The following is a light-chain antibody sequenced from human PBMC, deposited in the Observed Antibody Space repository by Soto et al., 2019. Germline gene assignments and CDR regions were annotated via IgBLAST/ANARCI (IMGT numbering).Light chain of an antibody. CDR1: SSNIGSNT. V-gene: IGLV1-51*01. CDR2: DND. CDR3: GTWDSGLTAGV. J-gene: IGLJ2*01. Sequence: QSVLTQPPSASGTPGQRVTISCSGSSSNIGSNTVNWYQQLPGTAPKLLIYDNDERPSEIPDRFSGSKSDTSATLTITGLQTGDEADYYCGTWDSGLTAGVFGGGTKLTVL.